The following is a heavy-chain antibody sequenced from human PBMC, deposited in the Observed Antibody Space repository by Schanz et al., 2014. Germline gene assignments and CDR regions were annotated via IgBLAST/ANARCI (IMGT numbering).Heavy chain of an antibody. CDR1: GFTFSDYY. D-gene: IGHD6-6*01. CDR2: IAYDGSRK. J-gene: IGHJ4*02. CDR3: VPMSIAAH. Sequence: QVQLVESGGGLVKPGGSLRLSCAASGFTFSDYYMTWVRQAPGKGLDWVAFIAYDGSRKYYGDSVRGRFTISRDNAKNSLYLQMNSLRAEDTAVYYCVPMSIAAHWGQGTLVTVSS. V-gene: IGHV3-11*04.